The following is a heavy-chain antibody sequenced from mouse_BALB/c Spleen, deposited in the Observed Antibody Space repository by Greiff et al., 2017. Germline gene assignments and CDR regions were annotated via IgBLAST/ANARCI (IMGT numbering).Heavy chain of an antibody. CDR2: INPYNDGT. V-gene: IGHV1-14*01. CDR3: ARSGGSSYGYFDY. D-gene: IGHD1-1*01. Sequence: EVKLMESGPELVKPGASVKMSCKASGYTFTSYVMHWVKQKPGQGLEWIGYINPYNDGTKYNEKFKGKATLTSDKSSSTAYMELSSLTSEDSAVYYCARSGGSSYGYFDYWGQGTTLTVSS. J-gene: IGHJ2*01. CDR1: GYTFTSYV.